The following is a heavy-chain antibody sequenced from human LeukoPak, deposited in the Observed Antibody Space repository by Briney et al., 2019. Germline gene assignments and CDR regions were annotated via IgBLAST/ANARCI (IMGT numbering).Heavy chain of an antibody. D-gene: IGHD3-10*01. CDR2: INHSGST. V-gene: IGHV4-34*01. Sequence: PSETLSLTCAVCGESFSGHYWTWIRQPPGRGLEWTGEINHSGSTTSNPSLNNRVTISVDTSKNQFSLKLTSVTAADTAVYYCARPRYGSGSLDSWGQGTLVTVSS. CDR1: GESFSGHY. J-gene: IGHJ4*02. CDR3: ARPRYGSGSLDS.